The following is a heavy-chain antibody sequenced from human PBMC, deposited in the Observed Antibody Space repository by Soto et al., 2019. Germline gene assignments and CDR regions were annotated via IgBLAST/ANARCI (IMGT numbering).Heavy chain of an antibody. CDR2: IYWDDDE. J-gene: IGHJ4*02. D-gene: IGHD2-2*01. V-gene: IGHV2-5*02. Sequence: QITLKESGPTLVKPTQTLTLTCTFSGFSLSTTAEGVGWIRQPPGKALEWLALIYWDDDERYSPSLKSRLTITKDTSKDQVVLTMTNVDPVDTATYSSALGYCSIADCYANPYLDSWGQGILVTVTS. CDR3: ALGYCSIADCYANPYLDS. CDR1: GFSLSTTAEG.